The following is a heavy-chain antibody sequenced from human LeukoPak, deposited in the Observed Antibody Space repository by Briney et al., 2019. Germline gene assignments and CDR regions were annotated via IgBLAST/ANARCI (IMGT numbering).Heavy chain of an antibody. J-gene: IGHJ4*02. D-gene: IGHD6-19*01. CDR2: IYYSGST. V-gene: IGHV4-39*01. CDR1: GGSISSSSYY. Sequence: SSETLSLTCTVSGGSISSSSYYWGWIRQPPGKGLEWIGSIYYSGSTYYNPSLKSRVTISVDTSKNQFSLKLSSVTAADTAVYYCAGWILAVAGRSRGRFDYWGQGTLVTVSS. CDR3: AGWILAVAGRSRGRFDY.